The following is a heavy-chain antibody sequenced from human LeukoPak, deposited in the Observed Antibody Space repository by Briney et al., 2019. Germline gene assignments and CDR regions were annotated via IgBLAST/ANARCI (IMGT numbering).Heavy chain of an antibody. Sequence: GGSLRLSCTASGFTFSDYWMTWVRQAPGKGLEWVANIKQDGSAKYYVDSVKGRFTISRDNAKNSPYLQMDSLRVEDTTTYYCARWRGSTSERSDYWGQGTLVTVSS. J-gene: IGHJ4*02. CDR2: IKQDGSAK. V-gene: IGHV3-7*01. CDR3: ARWRGSTSERSDY. D-gene: IGHD2-2*01. CDR1: GFTFSDYW.